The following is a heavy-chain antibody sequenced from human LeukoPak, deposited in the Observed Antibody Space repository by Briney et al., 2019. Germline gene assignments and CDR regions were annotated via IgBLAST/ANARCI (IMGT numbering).Heavy chain of an antibody. CDR3: ARNIAAAGRGGFYYYYYVDV. V-gene: IGHV4-34*01. CDR1: GGSFSGYY. CDR2: INHSGST. Sequence: SETLSLTCAVSGGSFSGYYWSWIRQPPGKGLEWIGEINHSGSTNYNPSLKSRVTISVDTSKNQFSLKLSSVTAADTAVYYCARNIAAAGRGGFYYYYYVDVWGKGTTVTVSS. J-gene: IGHJ6*03. D-gene: IGHD6-13*01.